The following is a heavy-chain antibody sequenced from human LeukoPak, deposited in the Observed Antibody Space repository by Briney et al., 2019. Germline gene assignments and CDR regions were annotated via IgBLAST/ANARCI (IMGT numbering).Heavy chain of an antibody. Sequence: GESLKISCKGAGYSFTSYWISWVRQMPGKGLEWMGRIDPRDSYTKYSPSFQGHVSISADKSISTAYLQWSSLKASDTATYYCARLESSGYYVYWGQGTLVTVSS. CDR2: IDPRDSYT. D-gene: IGHD3-22*01. CDR1: GYSFTSYW. CDR3: ARLESSGYYVY. V-gene: IGHV5-10-1*01. J-gene: IGHJ4*02.